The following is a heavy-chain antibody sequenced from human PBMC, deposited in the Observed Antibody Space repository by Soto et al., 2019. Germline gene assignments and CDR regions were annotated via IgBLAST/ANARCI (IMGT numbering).Heavy chain of an antibody. CDR1: GFTFSSYA. CDR3: AMYYYGSGSYYRFGY. J-gene: IGHJ4*02. D-gene: IGHD3-10*01. CDR2: ISGSGGST. Sequence: EVQLLESGGGLVQPGGSLRLSCAASGFTFSSYAMSWVRQAPGKGLEWVSAISGSGGSTYYADSVKGRFTISRDNSKNPLYLQMNSLRAEDTAVYYCAMYYYGSGSYYRFGYWGQGTLVTVSS. V-gene: IGHV3-23*01.